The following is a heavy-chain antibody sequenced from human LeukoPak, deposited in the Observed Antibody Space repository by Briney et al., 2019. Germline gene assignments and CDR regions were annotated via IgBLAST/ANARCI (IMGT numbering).Heavy chain of an antibody. CDR3: ARTPGNGIHYFDC. J-gene: IGHJ4*02. D-gene: IGHD2-8*01. Sequence: GGSLRLSCAGSGFTFSSYWMHWVRQAPGKGLVWVAVISYDGTYKYYADSVKGRFTISRDNSKNTLYLQMNSLRAEDTAVYYCARTPGNGIHYFDCWGQGTLVTVSS. CDR1: GFTFSSYW. V-gene: IGHV3-30*03. CDR2: ISYDGTYK.